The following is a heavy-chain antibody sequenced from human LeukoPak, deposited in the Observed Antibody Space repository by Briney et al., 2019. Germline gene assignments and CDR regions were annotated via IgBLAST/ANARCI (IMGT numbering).Heavy chain of an antibody. J-gene: IGHJ4*02. CDR3: ARDGGYSGYDADC. Sequence: GGSLRLSCAASGFTFSTYSMKWVRQAPGKGLEWVSYISDSSAMYYADSVRGRYTISRENDKNSLFLQMNSLRAEDTAVYYCARDGGYSGYDADCWGQGTMVTVSS. V-gene: IGHV3-48*01. CDR1: GFTFSTYS. CDR2: ISDSSAM. D-gene: IGHD5-12*01.